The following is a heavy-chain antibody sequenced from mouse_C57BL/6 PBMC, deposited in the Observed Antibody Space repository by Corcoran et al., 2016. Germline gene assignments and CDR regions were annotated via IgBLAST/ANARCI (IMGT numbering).Heavy chain of an antibody. CDR3: ARGPLYYGNLDWFAY. CDR2: INTYSGVP. D-gene: IGHD2-1*01. V-gene: IGHV9-3*01. Sequence: QIQLVQSGPEMKKPGETVKISCKASGYTFTTYGMSWVKQAPGKGLKWMGWINTYSGVPTYADDFKGRFAFSLETSASTAYLQINNLKNEDTATYFCARGPLYYGNLDWFAYWGQGTLVTVSA. J-gene: IGHJ3*01. CDR1: GYTFTTYG.